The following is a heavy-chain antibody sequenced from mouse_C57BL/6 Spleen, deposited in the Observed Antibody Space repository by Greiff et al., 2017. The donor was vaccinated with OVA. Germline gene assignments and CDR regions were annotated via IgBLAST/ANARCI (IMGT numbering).Heavy chain of an antibody. CDR1: GYTFTDYY. V-gene: IGHV1-76*01. J-gene: IGHJ2*01. Sequence: QVQLQQSGAELVRPGASVKLSCKASGYTFTDYYINWVKQRPGQGLEWIARIYPGSGNTYYNEKFKGKATLTAEKSSSTAYMQLSSLTSKDSAVYFCARFEDDYWGQGTTLTVSS. CDR2: IYPGSGNT. CDR3: ARFEDDY.